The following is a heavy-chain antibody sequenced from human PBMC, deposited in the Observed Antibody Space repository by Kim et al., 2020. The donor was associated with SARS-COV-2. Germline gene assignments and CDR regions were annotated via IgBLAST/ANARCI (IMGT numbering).Heavy chain of an antibody. CDR2: IIPILGIA. Sequence: SVKVSCKASGGTFSSYAISWVRQAPGQGLEWMGRIIPILGIANYAQKFQGRVTITADKSTSTAYMELSSLRSEDTAVYYCARGESIAAAGAYYYYGMDVWGQGTTVTVSS. CDR3: ARGESIAAAGAYYYYGMDV. V-gene: IGHV1-69*04. CDR1: GGTFSSYA. D-gene: IGHD6-13*01. J-gene: IGHJ6*02.